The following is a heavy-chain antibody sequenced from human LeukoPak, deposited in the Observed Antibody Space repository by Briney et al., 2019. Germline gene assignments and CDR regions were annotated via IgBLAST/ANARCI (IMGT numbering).Heavy chain of an antibody. D-gene: IGHD3-9*01. Sequence: GASVKVSCKASGYTFTDYYMHWVRQAPGQGLEWMGWINANSGGTNYAQVFQGRVTMTRDTSISTAYMELSRLRSDDTAVYYCARDPKQRDVLTDYWGQGTLVTVSS. CDR3: ARDPKQRDVLTDY. J-gene: IGHJ4*02. CDR2: INANSGGT. CDR1: GYTFTDYY. V-gene: IGHV1-2*02.